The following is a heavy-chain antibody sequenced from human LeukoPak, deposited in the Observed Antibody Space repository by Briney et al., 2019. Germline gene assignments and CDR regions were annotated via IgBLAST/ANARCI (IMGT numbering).Heavy chain of an antibody. V-gene: IGHV2-5*02. Sequence: SGPTLVNPTQTLTPTCTFSGFSLSTRGVGVGWIRQPPGKALDWLALIYWDDDKRYSPSLKSRLTIAMDTSKNQVVLTMTNMDPVDTATYYCAHIGPRDVVVIPAPMPYYFDYWGQGTLVTVSS. J-gene: IGHJ4*02. CDR2: IYWDDDK. CDR3: AHIGPRDVVVIPAPMPYYFDY. D-gene: IGHD2-2*01. CDR1: GFSLSTRGVG.